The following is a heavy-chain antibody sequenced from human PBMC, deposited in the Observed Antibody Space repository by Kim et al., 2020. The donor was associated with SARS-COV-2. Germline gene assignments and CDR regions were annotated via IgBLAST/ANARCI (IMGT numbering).Heavy chain of an antibody. CDR2: IYYSGST. CDR1: SVSIRNKDYY. J-gene: IGHJ4*02. Sequence: SETLSLTCTVSSVSIRNKDYYCAWIRQHPEKGLEWIGYIYYSGSTYFNPSLQSRVFMSVDTSKNQFSLKVSSVTAADTAVYYCARGARTLRVFDYWGQGIQVTVSS. V-gene: IGHV4-31*03. CDR3: ARGARTLRVFDY.